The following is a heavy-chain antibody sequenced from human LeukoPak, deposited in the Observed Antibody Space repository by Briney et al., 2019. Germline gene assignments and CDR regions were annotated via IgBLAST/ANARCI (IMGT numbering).Heavy chain of an antibody. CDR3: ARGPEGALYYYYGMDV. Sequence: PSETLSLTCAVSGGSISSGGYSWSWIRQPPGKGLEWIGYIYYSGSTNYNPSLKSRVTISVDTSKNQFSLKLSSVTAADTAVYYCARGPEGALYYYYGMDVWGQGTTVTVSS. CDR2: IYYSGST. D-gene: IGHD1-26*01. J-gene: IGHJ6*02. V-gene: IGHV4-61*08. CDR1: GGSISSGGYS.